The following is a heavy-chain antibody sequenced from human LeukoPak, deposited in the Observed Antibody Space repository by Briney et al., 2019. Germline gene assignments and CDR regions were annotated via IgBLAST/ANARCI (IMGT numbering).Heavy chain of an antibody. V-gene: IGHV1-2*02. CDR2: INPNSGGT. Sequence: ASVKVSCKASRYTFTGYYIHWVRQAPGQGLEWMGWINPNSGGTNYAQKFQGRDTMTRDTSISTAYMELSRLTSDDTAVYYCARDGYYGSGSHYYYYYYMDVWGKGTTVTISS. CDR3: ARDGYYGSGSHYYYYYYMDV. J-gene: IGHJ6*03. D-gene: IGHD3-10*01. CDR1: RYTFTGYY.